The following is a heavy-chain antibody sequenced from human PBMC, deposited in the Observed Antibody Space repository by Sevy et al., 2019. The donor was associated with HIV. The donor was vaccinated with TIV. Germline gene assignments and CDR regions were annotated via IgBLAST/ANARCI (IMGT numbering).Heavy chain of an antibody. CDR2: ISGSGDTT. CDR1: GFTFSNYV. Sequence: GGSLRLSCEVSGFTFSNYVMGWVRQAPGKGLEWVSDISGSGDTTYYADSVKGRFTISRDNAKNTLYLQMNRLRAEDTALYYCAKYSRGGHSRASVYYFDDWGQGTMVTVSS. D-gene: IGHD2-21*01. V-gene: IGHV3-23*01. J-gene: IGHJ4*02. CDR3: AKYSRGGHSRASVYYFDD.